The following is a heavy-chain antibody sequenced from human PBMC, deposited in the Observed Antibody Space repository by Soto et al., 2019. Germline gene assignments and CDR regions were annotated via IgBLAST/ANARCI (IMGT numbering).Heavy chain of an antibody. CDR1: GYTFTDYL. Sequence: ASVKVSCTASGYTFTDYLLHWVRQAPGQRPEWMGGINGANGYTEYSQSFQGRLTITRDASASTVYMELSSLKSEDTAVYYCAKDRYGGVRAAKNDCDFERWGQGKRVTV. J-gene: IGHJ3*02. CDR2: INGANGYT. CDR3: AKDRYGGVRAAKNDCDFER. V-gene: IGHV1-3*01. D-gene: IGHD3-16*01.